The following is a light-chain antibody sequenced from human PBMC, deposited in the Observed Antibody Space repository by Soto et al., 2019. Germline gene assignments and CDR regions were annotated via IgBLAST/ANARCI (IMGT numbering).Light chain of an antibody. CDR1: SSDVGAYNY. Sequence: QSALTQPPSASGSPGQSVTISCTGTSSDVGAYNYVSWYQQYPGKAPKLMIYAVNKRPSGVPDRFSGSKSGKTASLTVSGLQPEDEDDYHCTSYAGSNIWVFGGGTKLTVL. V-gene: IGLV2-8*01. J-gene: IGLJ3*02. CDR2: AVN. CDR3: TSYAGSNIWV.